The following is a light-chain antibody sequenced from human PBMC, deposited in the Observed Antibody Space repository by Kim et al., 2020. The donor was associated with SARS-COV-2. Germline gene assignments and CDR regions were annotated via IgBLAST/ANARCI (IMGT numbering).Light chain of an antibody. CDR3: CSYRGTYTWG. CDR2: DGT. J-gene: IGLJ3*02. CDR1: SGEIGGYND. V-gene: IGLV2-11*01. Sequence: GQEGTITCTGTSGEIGGYNDVSWFQQHPGRAPKLMIYDGTERPSGVPDRFSGSKSGNTASLTISGLQPENEAHYYCCSYRGTYTWGFGGGTRLTVL.